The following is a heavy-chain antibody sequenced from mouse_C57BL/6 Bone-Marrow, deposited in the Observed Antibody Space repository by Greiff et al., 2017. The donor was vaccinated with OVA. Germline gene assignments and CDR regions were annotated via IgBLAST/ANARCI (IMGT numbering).Heavy chain of an antibody. Sequence: VHVKQSGPVLVKPGPSVKISCKASGFTFTDYYMHWVKQSHGKSLEWIGLVYPYNGGTSYNQKFKGKATLTVDTSSSTAYMELNSLTSEDSAVYYCARWGLWDRTWFAYWGQGTLVTVSA. CDR3: ARWGLWDRTWFAY. D-gene: IGHD4-1*01. CDR2: VYPYNGGT. CDR1: GFTFTDYY. J-gene: IGHJ3*01. V-gene: IGHV1-36*01.